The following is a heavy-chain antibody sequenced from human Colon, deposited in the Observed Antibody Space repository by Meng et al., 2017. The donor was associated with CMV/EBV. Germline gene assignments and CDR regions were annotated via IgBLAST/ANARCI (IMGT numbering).Heavy chain of an antibody. D-gene: IGHD3-22*01. CDR3: VRGVALPTIVVDIGEYYGMEV. CDR2: ISGASSYI. V-gene: IGHV3-21*01. CDR1: GFTFRTYS. Sequence: GESLKISCAASGFTFRTYSMNWVRQAPGRGLEWVSFISGASSYIYYADSMRGRFTISRDNAKNSLYLQMNSLRAEDTAVYYCVRGVALPTIVVDIGEYYGMEVWGQGTTVTVSS. J-gene: IGHJ6*02.